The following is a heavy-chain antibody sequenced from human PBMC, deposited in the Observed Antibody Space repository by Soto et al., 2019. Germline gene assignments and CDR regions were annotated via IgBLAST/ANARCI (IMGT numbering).Heavy chain of an antibody. Sequence: QVQLQQWGAGLLKPSETLSLTCAVYGGSFSGYYWSWIRQPPGKGLEWIGEINHSGSNNYNPSLKSRVTISVDTSKNQFSLKLSSVTAADTAVYYCAVGATPHYYYGMDVWGQGTTVTVSS. CDR1: GGSFSGYY. CDR3: AVGATPHYYYGMDV. D-gene: IGHD1-26*01. V-gene: IGHV4-34*01. CDR2: INHSGSN. J-gene: IGHJ6*02.